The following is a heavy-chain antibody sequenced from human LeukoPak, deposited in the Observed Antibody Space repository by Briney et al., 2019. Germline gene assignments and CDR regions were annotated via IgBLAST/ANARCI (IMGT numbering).Heavy chain of an antibody. J-gene: IGHJ4*02. CDR1: GGSISSGSYY. D-gene: IGHD3-3*01. Sequence: SETLSLTCTVSGGSISSGSYYWSWIRQPAGKGLKWIGRIYTSGSTNYNPSLKSRVTISVDTSKNQFSLKLSSVTAADTAVYYCARGFYDFWSGWYYFGYWGQGTLVTVSS. CDR3: ARGFYDFWSGWYYFGY. CDR2: IYTSGST. V-gene: IGHV4-61*02.